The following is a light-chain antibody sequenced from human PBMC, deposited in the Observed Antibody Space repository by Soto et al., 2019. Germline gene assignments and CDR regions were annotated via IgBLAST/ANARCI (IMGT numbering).Light chain of an antibody. V-gene: IGLV2-14*01. Sequence: QSALTQPASVSGSPGQSITISCTGTSSDVGGYNYVSWYQQHPDKAPKLMVYDVSNRPSGVSNRFSGSKSGNTASLTISGLQAEYEADYYCSSYTSSSTLIFGGGTQLTVL. CDR3: SSYTSSSTLI. CDR2: DVS. CDR1: SSDVGGYNY. J-gene: IGLJ2*01.